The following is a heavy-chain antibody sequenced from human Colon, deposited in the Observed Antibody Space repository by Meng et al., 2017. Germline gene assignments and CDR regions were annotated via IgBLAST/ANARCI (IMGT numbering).Heavy chain of an antibody. J-gene: IGHJ3*02. CDR1: GFTFNSYW. CDR2: INNDGSDT. Sequence: AGSLTLSCAASGFTFNSYWMHWVRQAPGKGLVWVSGINNDGSDTNYADSVQGRFTISRDNANNTLYLQMNSLRAEDTAVYYCAELTSSVFDIWGQGTVVTVSS. CDR3: AELTSSVFDI. D-gene: IGHD3-22*01. V-gene: IGHV3-74*01.